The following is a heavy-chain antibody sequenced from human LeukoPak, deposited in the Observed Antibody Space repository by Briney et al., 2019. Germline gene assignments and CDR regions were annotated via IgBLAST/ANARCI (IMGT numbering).Heavy chain of an antibody. D-gene: IGHD3-22*01. J-gene: IGHJ4*02. Sequence: SQTLSLTCTVSGGSISSGDYYWSWIRQPPGKGLEWIGYIYYSGSTYYNPSLKSRVTISVDTSKNQFSLKLSSVTAADTAVYYCARHDSSGYYLFDYWGQGTLVTVSS. CDR3: ARHDSSGYYLFDY. CDR2: IYYSGST. CDR1: GGSISSGDYY. V-gene: IGHV4-30-4*08.